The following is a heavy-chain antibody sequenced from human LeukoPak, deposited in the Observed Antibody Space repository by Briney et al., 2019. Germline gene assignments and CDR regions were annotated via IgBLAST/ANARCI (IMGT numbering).Heavy chain of an antibody. D-gene: IGHD1-1*01. CDR1: GFTFNNAW. CDR2: ILSLTNGGTT. CDR3: TNWNAARFDF. V-gene: IGHV3-15*01. J-gene: IGHJ4*02. Sequence: NSGGSLRLSCAASGFTFNNAWMNWVRQAPGKGLEWVGRILSLTNGGTTDYAAPVKGRLTISRDDSKNTVYLQMNSLKTEDTAVYYCTNWNAARFDFWGQGTLVTVSS.